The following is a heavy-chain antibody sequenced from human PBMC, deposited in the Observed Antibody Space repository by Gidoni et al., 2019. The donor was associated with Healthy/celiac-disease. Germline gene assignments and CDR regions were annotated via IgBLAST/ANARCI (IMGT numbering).Heavy chain of an antibody. V-gene: IGHV3-23*01. J-gene: IGHJ4*02. CDR3: AKEGGFWSGFGADFDY. CDR1: GFTFSSYA. Sequence: EVQLLESGGGLVQPGGSLRLSCAASGFTFSSYARSWVRQAPGKGLEWVSAIRGSGGSTDYADSVKGRFTISRDNSKNTLYLQMNSLRAEDTAVYYCAKEGGFWSGFGADFDYWGQGTLVTVSS. CDR2: IRGSGGST. D-gene: IGHD3-3*01.